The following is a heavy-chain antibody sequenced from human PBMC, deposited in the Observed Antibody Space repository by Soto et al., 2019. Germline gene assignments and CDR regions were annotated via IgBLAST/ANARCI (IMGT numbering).Heavy chain of an antibody. V-gene: IGHV5-51*01. CDR2: IYPGDSDT. Sequence: GESLKISCKGSGYDFTSYWIGWVRQMPGKGLEWMGIIYPGDSDTRYSPSLQGQVTISADKSISTTYLQWSSLKASDTAMYYCARRNSATTGGDYWGQGTLVTSPQ. CDR3: ARRNSATTGGDY. J-gene: IGHJ4*02. CDR1: GYDFTSYW. D-gene: IGHD1-7*01.